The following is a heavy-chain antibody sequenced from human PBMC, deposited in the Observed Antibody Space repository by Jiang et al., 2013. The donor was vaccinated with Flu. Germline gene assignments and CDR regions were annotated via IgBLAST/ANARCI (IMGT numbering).Heavy chain of an antibody. V-gene: IGHV2-5*02. CDR2: IYWDDDQ. CDR1: GFSLTTSGVG. D-gene: IGHD3-3*01. CDR3: ARDFWSDYTYYFDQ. Sequence: KPTQTLTLTCTFSGFSLTTSGVGVGWICQPPGKAPEWLALIYWDDDQRYSPSLKNRLTITKDTSKNQVVLTMTNMDPVDTATYYCARDFWSDYTYYFDQWGQGALVTVSS. J-gene: IGHJ4*02.